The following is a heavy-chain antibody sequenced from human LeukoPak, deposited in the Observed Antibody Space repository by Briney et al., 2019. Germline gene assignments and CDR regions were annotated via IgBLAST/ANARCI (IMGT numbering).Heavy chain of an antibody. CDR1: GFTFSSYA. CDR2: ISGGGSST. V-gene: IGHV3-23*01. Sequence: GGSLRLSCAVSGFTFSSYAMSWVRQAPGKGQEWVSTISGGGSSTSYADSVQGRFTISRDNSKDTLYLQMNSLRAEDTAVYYCAKGGYGDYVMYYFDYWGQGTLVTVSS. D-gene: IGHD4-17*01. CDR3: AKGGYGDYVMYYFDY. J-gene: IGHJ4*02.